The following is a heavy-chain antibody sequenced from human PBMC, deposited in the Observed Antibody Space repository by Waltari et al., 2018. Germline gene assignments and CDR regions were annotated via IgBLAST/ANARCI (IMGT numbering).Heavy chain of an antibody. Sequence: QVQLVQSGAEVKKPGASVKVSCKASGYTFTSYDINWARQALRQGLGWMGWMNHNSGNTGYAQKFQGRVTITRNTSISTAYMELSSLRSEDTAVYYGARRGRLWFGELWNWFDPWGQGTLVTVSS. V-gene: IGHV1-8*03. J-gene: IGHJ5*02. CDR3: ARRGRLWFGELWNWFDP. CDR1: GYTFTSYD. D-gene: IGHD3-10*01. CDR2: MNHNSGNT.